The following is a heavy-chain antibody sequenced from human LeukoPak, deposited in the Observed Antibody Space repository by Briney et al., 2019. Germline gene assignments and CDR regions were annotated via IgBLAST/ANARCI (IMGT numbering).Heavy chain of an antibody. J-gene: IGHJ6*03. CDR1: GYSFTSYW. V-gene: IGHV5-51*01. CDR2: IYPGDSDT. Sequence: GESLKISCKGSGYSFTSYWIGWMRQMPGKGLEWMGIIYPGDSDTRYSPSFQGQVTISADKSISTAYLQWSSLKASDTAMYYCARTSGSYYYYYYMDVWGKGTTVTVSS. CDR3: ARTSGSYYYYYYMDV. D-gene: IGHD3-3*01.